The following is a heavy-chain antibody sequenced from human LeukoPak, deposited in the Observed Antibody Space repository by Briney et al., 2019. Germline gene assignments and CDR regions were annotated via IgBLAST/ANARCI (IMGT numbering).Heavy chain of an antibody. Sequence: GGSLRLSCSASGFTFSSFAMHWVRQAPGKGLEYVADISRNGGSTYYADSVKGRFTISRDNSKSTLYLQKSSLRAEDTAVYLCVKDLRSDFMGVLSRYLSYWGQGTLVTVSS. CDR3: VKDLRSDFMGVLSRYLSY. V-gene: IGHV3-64D*09. D-gene: IGHD2/OR15-2a*01. J-gene: IGHJ4*02. CDR2: ISRNGGST. CDR1: GFTFSSFA.